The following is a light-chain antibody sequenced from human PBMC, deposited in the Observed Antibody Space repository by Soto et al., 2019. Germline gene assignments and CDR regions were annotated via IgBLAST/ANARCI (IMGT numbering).Light chain of an antibody. V-gene: IGKV3-15*01. CDR2: GAS. CDR3: QQYNNWPYT. Sequence: EIVMTQSPATLSVSPGERATLSCRASQSVSSNLAWYQQKPGQAPRLLIYGASTRATGIPARFSGSGSGTDFTLTITRLEPEDFAVYYCQQYNNWPYTFGQGTKVDIK. CDR1: QSVSSN. J-gene: IGKJ2*01.